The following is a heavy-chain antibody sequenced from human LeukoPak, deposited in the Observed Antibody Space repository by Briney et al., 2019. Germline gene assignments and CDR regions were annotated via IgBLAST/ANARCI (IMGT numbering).Heavy chain of an antibody. D-gene: IGHD3-9*01. Sequence: GGSLRLSCAASGFTFSSYAMHRVRQAPGKGLEWVAVISYDGSNKYYADSVKGRFTISRDNSKNTLYLQMNSLRAEDTAVYYCATNPLYYDILTGTIFDYWGQGTLVTVSS. V-gene: IGHV3-30*04. CDR3: ATNPLYYDILTGTIFDY. J-gene: IGHJ4*02. CDR1: GFTFSSYA. CDR2: ISYDGSNK.